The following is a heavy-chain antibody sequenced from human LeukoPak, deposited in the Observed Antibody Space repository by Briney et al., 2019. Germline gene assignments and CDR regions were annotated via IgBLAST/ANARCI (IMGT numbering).Heavy chain of an antibody. CDR1: GYTFTSYG. D-gene: IGHD3-16*01. J-gene: IGHJ5*02. Sequence: GASVKVSCKASGYTFTSYGISWVRQAPGQGLEWMGWISAYNGNTNYAQKLQGRVTMTTDTSTSTAYMELRSLRSDDTAVYYCARDRGRGLHLILSLNWFDPWGQGTLVTVSS. CDR2: ISAYNGNT. V-gene: IGHV1-18*01. CDR3: ARDRGRGLHLILSLNWFDP.